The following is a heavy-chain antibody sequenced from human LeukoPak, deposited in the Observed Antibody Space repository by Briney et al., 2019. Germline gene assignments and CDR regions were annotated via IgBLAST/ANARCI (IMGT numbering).Heavy chain of an antibody. Sequence: PSETLSLTCTVYGYSISSGYYWGWSRQPPGQGVEWIGRIYHSGSTYYNPSLKSRFTILVDTSKNQFSLKLSSVTAADTAVYHCARARREMVDYWGQGTLVTVSS. V-gene: IGHV4-38-2*02. CDR3: ARARREMVDY. D-gene: IGHD5-24*01. CDR2: IYHSGST. J-gene: IGHJ4*02. CDR1: GYSISSGYY.